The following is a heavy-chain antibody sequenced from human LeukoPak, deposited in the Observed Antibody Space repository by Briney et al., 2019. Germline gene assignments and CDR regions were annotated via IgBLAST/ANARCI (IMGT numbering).Heavy chain of an antibody. CDR3: ARENEYGWFDP. D-gene: IGHD2/OR15-2a*01. J-gene: IGHJ5*02. CDR2: IYYSGST. Sequence: SETLSLTCTVSGGSTSSYYWSWIRQPPGKGLEWIGYIYYSGSTNYNPSLKSRVTISVDTSKNQFSLKLSSVTAADTAVYYCARENEYGWFDPWGQGTLVTVSS. V-gene: IGHV4-59*01. CDR1: GGSTSSYY.